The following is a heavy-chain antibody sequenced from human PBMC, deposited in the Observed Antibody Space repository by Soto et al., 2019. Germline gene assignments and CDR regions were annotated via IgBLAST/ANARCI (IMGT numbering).Heavy chain of an antibody. CDR1: GYSISSSNW. CDR2: IYYSGTT. CDR3: ARMEGARYFDY. V-gene: IGHV4-28*01. D-gene: IGHD1-26*01. Sequence: SETLSLTCAVSGYSISSSNWWGWIRQPPGKGLEWIGYIYYSGTTYYNPSLKSRVTMSVDTSKNQFSLKLTSVTAVDTAVYYCARMEGARYFDYWGQGTLVTVSS. J-gene: IGHJ4*02.